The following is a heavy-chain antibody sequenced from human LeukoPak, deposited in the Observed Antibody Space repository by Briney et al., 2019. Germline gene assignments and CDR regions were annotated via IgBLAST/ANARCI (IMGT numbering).Heavy chain of an antibody. CDR1: GFNFGDYG. Sequence: GGSLRLSCAASGFNFGDYGMSWVRQAPGKGLEWVSAMSSSDDGRYYAASVRGRFTISRDTSRSTLYLQMNSLRAEDAAVYYCAKAPVTSCRGAFCYPFDYWGQGTLVTVSS. CDR2: MSSSDDGR. D-gene: IGHD2-15*01. J-gene: IGHJ4*02. V-gene: IGHV3-23*01. CDR3: AKAPVTSCRGAFCYPFDY.